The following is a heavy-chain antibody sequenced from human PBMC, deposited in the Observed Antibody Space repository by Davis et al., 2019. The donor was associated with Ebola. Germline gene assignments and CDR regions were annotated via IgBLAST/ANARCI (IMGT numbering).Heavy chain of an antibody. CDR1: GYTFTSYG. D-gene: IGHD3-16*01. J-gene: IGHJ3*02. Sequence: ASVKVSCKASGYTFTSYGISWVRQAPGQGLEWMGWISAYNGNTNYAQKLQGRVTMTTDTSTITAYMELRSLRSDDPAVYYCARGVDNYDYIWGRRSAFDIWGQGTMVTVSS. CDR2: ISAYNGNT. CDR3: ARGVDNYDYIWGRRSAFDI. V-gene: IGHV1-18*01.